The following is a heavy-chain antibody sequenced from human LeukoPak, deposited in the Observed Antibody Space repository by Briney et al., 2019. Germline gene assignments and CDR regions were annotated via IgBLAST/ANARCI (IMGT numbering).Heavy chain of an antibody. J-gene: IGHJ4*02. CDR3: ARDLAVAGTRTFDY. D-gene: IGHD6-19*01. Sequence: GGSLRLSCAASGFTFSSYAMSWVRQAPGKGLEWVSTITYSGGNTYYADSVKGRFTISRGNSKNTLHLQMNSLRPEDTAVYYCARDLAVAGTRTFDYWGQGTLVTVSS. CDR1: GFTFSSYA. V-gene: IGHV3-23*01. CDR2: ITYSGGNT.